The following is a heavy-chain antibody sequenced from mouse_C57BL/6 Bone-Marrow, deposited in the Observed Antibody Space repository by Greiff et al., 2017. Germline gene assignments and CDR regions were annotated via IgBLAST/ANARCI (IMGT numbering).Heavy chain of an antibody. Sequence: QVQLQQPGAELVMPGASVKLSCKASGCTFTSYWMHWVKQRPGQGLEWIGEIDPSDSYTNYNQKFKGKSTLTVDKSSSTAYMQLSSLTSEDSAVYYCARRGWYFDYWGQGTTLTVSS. J-gene: IGHJ2*01. CDR2: IDPSDSYT. CDR1: GCTFTSYW. CDR3: ARRGWYFDY. D-gene: IGHD3-3*01. V-gene: IGHV1-69*01.